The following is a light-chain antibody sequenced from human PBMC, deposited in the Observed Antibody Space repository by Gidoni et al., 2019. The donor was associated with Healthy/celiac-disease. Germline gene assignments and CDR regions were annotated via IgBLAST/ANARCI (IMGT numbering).Light chain of an antibody. J-gene: IGKJ4*01. CDR1: QSVRSY. V-gene: IGKV3-11*01. Sequence: IVLPQSPATLSLSPGERATLSCRASQSVRSYLAWYQQKPGQAPRLLIYDASNRATGIPARFSGSGSGTDFTLTISSLEPEDFAVYYCQQRSNWPGTFGGGTKVEIK. CDR3: QQRSNWPGT. CDR2: DAS.